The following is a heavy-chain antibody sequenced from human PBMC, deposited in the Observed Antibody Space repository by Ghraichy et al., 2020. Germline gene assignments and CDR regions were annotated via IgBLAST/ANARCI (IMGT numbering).Heavy chain of an antibody. D-gene: IGHD6-19*01. CDR1: GFIFKNYA. Sequence: GGSLRLSCAASGFIFKNYAMNWVRQAPGKGLEWVSGISDSGDNTYYADFMKGRFTISRDNSKNTLYLQMNSLRAEDTAVYYCAKASGHSTGWWVDYFDYWGRGTLVTVSS. V-gene: IGHV3-23*01. J-gene: IGHJ4*02. CDR3: AKASGHSTGWWVDYFDY. CDR2: ISDSGDNT.